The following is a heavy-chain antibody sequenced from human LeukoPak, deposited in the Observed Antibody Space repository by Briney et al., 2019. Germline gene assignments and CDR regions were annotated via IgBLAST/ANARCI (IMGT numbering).Heavy chain of an antibody. Sequence: ASVKVSCKASGYTFTSYGISWVRQAPGQGLEWMGWISVYNGNTNYAQKLQGRVTMTTDTSTRTAYMELRSLRAEHTAVYYCARGATTVTSPFYWYFDLWGRGTLVTVSS. CDR2: ISVYNGNT. CDR1: GYTFTSYG. D-gene: IGHD4-17*01. V-gene: IGHV1-18*01. J-gene: IGHJ2*01. CDR3: ARGATTVTSPFYWYFDL.